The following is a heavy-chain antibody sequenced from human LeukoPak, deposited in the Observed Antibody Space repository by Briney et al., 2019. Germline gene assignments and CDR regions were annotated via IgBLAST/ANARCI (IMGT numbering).Heavy chain of an antibody. CDR2: ISSSSSYI. CDR3: ARCIAVAGSDY. D-gene: IGHD6-19*01. V-gene: IGHV3-21*01. CDR1: GLTFSSSA. Sequence: GGSLRLSCAASGLTFSSSALSWVRQAPGKGLEWVSSISSSSSYIYYADSMKGRFTISRDNAKNSLYLQMNSLRAEDTAVYYCARCIAVAGSDYWGQGTLVTVSS. J-gene: IGHJ4*02.